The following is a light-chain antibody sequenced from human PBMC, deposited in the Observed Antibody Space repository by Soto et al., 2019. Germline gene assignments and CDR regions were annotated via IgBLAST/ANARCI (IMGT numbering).Light chain of an antibody. J-gene: IGLJ2*01. V-gene: IGLV1-44*01. Sequence: QSVLTQPPSASGTPGQRFTISCSGSSSKIGSNIVNWYQQLPGTAPKLLIYSNNRRPSGVPDRFSGSKSGTSASLAISGLQSEDEADYYCAAWDDSLNGVVFGGGTKLTVL. CDR3: AAWDDSLNGVV. CDR1: SSKIGSNI. CDR2: SNN.